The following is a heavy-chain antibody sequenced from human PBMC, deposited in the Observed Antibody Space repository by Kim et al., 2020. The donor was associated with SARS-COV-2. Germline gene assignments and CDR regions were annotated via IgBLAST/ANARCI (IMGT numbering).Heavy chain of an antibody. Sequence: GGSLRLSCAASGFTFSTYYMQWVRQAPGKGLVWVSRIRSDGTSTTYADSVKGRFTISRDNAKNTLYLQMDNLRAEDTAVYFCAGSGSYYFYRLDVWGQGTTVTVSS. CDR2: IRSDGTST. J-gene: IGHJ6*02. D-gene: IGHD3-10*01. CDR3: AGSGSYYFYRLDV. CDR1: GFTFSTYY. V-gene: IGHV3-74*01.